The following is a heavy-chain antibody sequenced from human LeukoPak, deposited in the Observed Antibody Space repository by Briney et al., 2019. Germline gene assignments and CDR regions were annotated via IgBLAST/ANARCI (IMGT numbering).Heavy chain of an antibody. CDR3: ARDGEISDGSGSYPPFDY. Sequence: ASVKVSCKASGYTFTSYGISWVRQAPGQGLEWMGWISAYNGNTNYAQKLQGRVTMTTDTSTSTAYMELRSLRSDDTAVHYCARDGEISDGSGSYPPFDYWGQGTLVTVSS. CDR1: GYTFTSYG. V-gene: IGHV1-18*01. J-gene: IGHJ4*02. CDR2: ISAYNGNT. D-gene: IGHD3-10*01.